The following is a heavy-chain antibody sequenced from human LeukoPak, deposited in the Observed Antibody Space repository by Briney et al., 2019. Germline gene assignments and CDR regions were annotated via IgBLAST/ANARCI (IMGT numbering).Heavy chain of an antibody. CDR3: AWVQRAIAVALDY. V-gene: IGHV3-48*03. D-gene: IGHD6-19*01. J-gene: IGHJ4*02. CDR2: ISTTGSSI. CDR1: GFTFSSYE. Sequence: GGSLRLSCAASGFTFSSYEMNWVRQAPGKGLEWVSYISTTGSSIYYADSVKGRFTISRDNVKNLLYLQMNSLRAEDTAVYYCAWVQRAIAVALDYWGQGTLATVSS.